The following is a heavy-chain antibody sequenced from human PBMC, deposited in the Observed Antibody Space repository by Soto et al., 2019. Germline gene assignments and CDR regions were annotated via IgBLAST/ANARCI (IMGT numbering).Heavy chain of an antibody. D-gene: IGHD6-19*01. CDR1: GGSFTTYG. Sequence: QVQLVQSGAEVKKPGSSVRVSCKASGGSFTTYGINWVRQAPGQGLEWVGGIIPLYGRANDAQKFQGRVTITADRSTTTAYMELSSLRSEDTAVYYCASGSPGVSSAFNYGMDVWGPGTTVTVSS. J-gene: IGHJ6*02. V-gene: IGHV1-69*14. CDR3: ASGSPGVSSAFNYGMDV. CDR2: IIPLYGRA.